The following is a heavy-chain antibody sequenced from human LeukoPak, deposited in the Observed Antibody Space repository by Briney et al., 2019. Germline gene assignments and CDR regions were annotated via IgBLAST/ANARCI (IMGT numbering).Heavy chain of an antibody. D-gene: IGHD7-27*01. CDR1: GFTFSDYT. V-gene: IGHV3-7*04. J-gene: IGHJ4*02. CDR3: SGDPGDY. Sequence: PGGSLRLSCAASGFTFSDYTMNWVRQAPGKGLEWVANINQDGSETYYVDSVEGRFTTFRDNAKNSLFLQMSSLRVEDTAVYFCSGDPGDYWGQGTLVTVSS. CDR2: INQDGSET.